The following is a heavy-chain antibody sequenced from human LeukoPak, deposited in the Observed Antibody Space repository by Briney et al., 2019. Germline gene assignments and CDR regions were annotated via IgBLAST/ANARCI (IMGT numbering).Heavy chain of an antibody. CDR2: ISRSGTTI. CDR3: ASGERSGYLG. J-gene: IGHJ4*02. V-gene: IGHV3-11*01. Sequence: GGSLRLSCAASGFTFSYYYMSWIRQAPGKGLEWVSYISRSGTTIYYADSVKGRFTISRDNAKNSLYLQMNSLRAEDTAVYYCASGERSGYLGWGQGTLVTVSS. CDR1: GFTFSYYY. D-gene: IGHD3-3*01.